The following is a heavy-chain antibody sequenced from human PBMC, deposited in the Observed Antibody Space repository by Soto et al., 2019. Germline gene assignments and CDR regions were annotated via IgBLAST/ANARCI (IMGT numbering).Heavy chain of an antibody. Sequence: ASVKVSCKASGYTFTGYYMHWVRQAPGLGLEWMGWINPNSGGTNYAQKFQGRVTMTRDTSISTAYMELSRLRSDDTAVYYCARDSRLTMVRGVTAYFDYWGQGTLVTVSS. CDR2: INPNSGGT. D-gene: IGHD3-10*01. J-gene: IGHJ4*02. CDR3: ARDSRLTMVRGVTAYFDY. CDR1: GYTFTGYY. V-gene: IGHV1-2*02.